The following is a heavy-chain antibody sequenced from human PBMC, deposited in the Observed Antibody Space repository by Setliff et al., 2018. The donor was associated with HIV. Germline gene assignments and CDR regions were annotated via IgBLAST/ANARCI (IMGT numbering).Heavy chain of an antibody. V-gene: IGHV4-34*01. CDR2: INHSGTT. J-gene: IGHJ4*02. CDR1: GGSFSAYY. CDR3: ARLFGGDYLVYYFDS. D-gene: IGHD4-17*01. Sequence: PSETLSLTCAVYGGSFSAYYWSWIRQPPGKGLEWIGEINHSGTTNYNPSLESRVTISVDTSKNQFSLKLNSVTAADTAVYYCARLFGGDYLVYYFDSWGQGTLVTVSS.